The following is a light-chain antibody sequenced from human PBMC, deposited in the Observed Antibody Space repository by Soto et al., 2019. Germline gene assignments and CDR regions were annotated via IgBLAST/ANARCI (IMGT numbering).Light chain of an antibody. CDR2: KAS. V-gene: IGKV1-5*03. CDR3: QQYNSYST. CDR1: QTISSW. J-gene: IGKJ1*01. Sequence: DIPRTQSPSTLSGSVGDRVTITCRASQTISSWLAWYQPKPGKAPNLLIYKASTLKSGVPSRFSGSGSGTESTLTISSLQPDDFTTYYCQQYNSYSTFGQGTKVDIK.